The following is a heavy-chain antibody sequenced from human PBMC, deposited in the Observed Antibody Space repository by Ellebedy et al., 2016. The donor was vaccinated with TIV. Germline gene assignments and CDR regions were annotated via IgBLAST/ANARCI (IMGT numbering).Heavy chain of an antibody. CDR1: GYTFTSYD. D-gene: IGHD3-10*01. J-gene: IGHJ4*02. Sequence: AASVKVSCKASGYTFTSYDINWVRQATGQGLEWMGWMNPNSGNTGYAQKFQGRVTITRNTSISTAYMELSSLRSEDTAVYYCARGPRFGGGFDYWGQGTLVTVSS. CDR2: MNPNSGNT. V-gene: IGHV1-8*03. CDR3: ARGPRFGGGFDY.